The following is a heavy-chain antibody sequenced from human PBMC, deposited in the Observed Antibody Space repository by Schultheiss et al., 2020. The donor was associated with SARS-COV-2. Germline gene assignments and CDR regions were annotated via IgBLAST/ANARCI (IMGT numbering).Heavy chain of an antibody. CDR3: ARVYYSNLGYYYGMDV. Sequence: GESLKISCAASGFTVSSYWMHWVRQAPGKGLVWVSRINSDGSSTSYADSVKGRFTISRDNAKNTLYLQMNSLRAEDTAVYYCARVYYSNLGYYYGMDVWGQGTTVTVSS. V-gene: IGHV3-74*01. CDR1: GFTVSSYW. J-gene: IGHJ6*02. D-gene: IGHD4-11*01. CDR2: INSDGSST.